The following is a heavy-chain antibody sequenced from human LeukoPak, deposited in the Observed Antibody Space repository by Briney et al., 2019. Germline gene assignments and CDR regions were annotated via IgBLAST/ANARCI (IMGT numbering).Heavy chain of an antibody. Sequence: SETLSLTCAVYGGSFSGYYWSWIRQPPGKGLEWIGEINHSGSTNYNPSLKRRVTISGDTSKNKFSLKVSSVTAADTAVYYCARAFADTFDIWGQGTMVTVSS. CDR2: INHSGST. CDR3: ARAFADTFDI. V-gene: IGHV4-34*01. CDR1: GGSFSGYY. J-gene: IGHJ3*02.